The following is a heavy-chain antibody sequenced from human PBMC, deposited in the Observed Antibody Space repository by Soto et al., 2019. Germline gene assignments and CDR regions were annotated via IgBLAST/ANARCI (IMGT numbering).Heavy chain of an antibody. Sequence: GASVKVSCKASGYTFTSYDINWVRQATGQGLEWMGWMNPNSGNTGYAQKFQGRVTMTRNTSISTAYMELSSLRSEDTAVYYCARGPANYYGSGSYYTVGIWGQGTMVTVSS. D-gene: IGHD3-10*01. J-gene: IGHJ3*02. V-gene: IGHV1-8*01. CDR2: MNPNSGNT. CDR1: GYTFTSYD. CDR3: ARGPANYYGSGSYYTVGI.